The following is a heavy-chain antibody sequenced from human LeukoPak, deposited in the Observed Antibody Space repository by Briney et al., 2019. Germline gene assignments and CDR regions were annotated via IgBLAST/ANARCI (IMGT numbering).Heavy chain of an antibody. D-gene: IGHD5-24*01. V-gene: IGHV4-59*08. CDR2: ILYSGTT. CDR1: GGSISSYY. CDR3: ARHNKVEPTFDY. Sequence: SETPSLTCTVSGGSISSYYWSWIRQPPGKGLEWMGYILYSGTTNYNPSLQSRVTISVDTSKSQFSLKLSSVTAADTAVYYCARHNKVEPTFDYWGQGTLVTVSS. J-gene: IGHJ4*02.